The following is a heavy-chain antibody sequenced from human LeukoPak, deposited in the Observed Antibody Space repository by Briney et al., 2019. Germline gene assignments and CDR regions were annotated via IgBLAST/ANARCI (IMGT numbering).Heavy chain of an antibody. J-gene: IGHJ4*02. Sequence: SETLSLTCAVSGYSISSGYYWGWIRQPPGKGLEWIGTIYHSGSTHYNPSLKSRVTLSVDTSKNQFSLKLRSVTAADTAVYYCASLPSNTVTHDYWGQGTLVTVSS. CDR1: GYSISSGYY. CDR2: IYHSGST. V-gene: IGHV4-38-2*01. D-gene: IGHD4-11*01. CDR3: ASLPSNTVTHDY.